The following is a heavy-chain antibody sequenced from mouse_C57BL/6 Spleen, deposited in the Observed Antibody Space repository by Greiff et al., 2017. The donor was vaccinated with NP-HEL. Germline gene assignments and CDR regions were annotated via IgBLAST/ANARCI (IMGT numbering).Heavy chain of an antibody. CDR3: AREALYDYDVRYFDV. CDR1: GYTFTDYN. V-gene: IGHV1-18*01. D-gene: IGHD2-4*01. Sequence: LVKPGASVKIPCKASGYTFTDYNMDWVKQSHGKSLEWIGDINPNNGGTIYNQKFKGKATLTVDKSSSTAYMELRSLTSEDTAVYYCAREALYDYDVRYFDVWGTGTTVTVSS. J-gene: IGHJ1*03. CDR2: INPNNGGT.